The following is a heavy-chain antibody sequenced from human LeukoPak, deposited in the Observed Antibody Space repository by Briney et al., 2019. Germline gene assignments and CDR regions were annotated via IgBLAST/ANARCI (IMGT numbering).Heavy chain of an antibody. Sequence: GASVKVSCKASGYTFTSYDINWVRQATGQGLEWMGWMYPNSGNTGYAQKFQGRVTITRNTSISTAYMELSSLRSEDTAVYYCARGYGPNYYYYYYMDVWGKGTTVTVSS. CDR1: GYTFTSYD. J-gene: IGHJ6*03. CDR3: ARGYGPNYYYYYYMDV. CDR2: MYPNSGNT. V-gene: IGHV1-8*03. D-gene: IGHD4-17*01.